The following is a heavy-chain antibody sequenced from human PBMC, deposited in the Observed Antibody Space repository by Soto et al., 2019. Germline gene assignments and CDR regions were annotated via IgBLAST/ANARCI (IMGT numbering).Heavy chain of an antibody. J-gene: IGHJ6*02. V-gene: IGHV1-69*06. D-gene: IGHD3-10*01. Sequence: SVKVSCKASGGTFSSYAISWVRQAPGQGLEWMGGIIPIFGTANYAQKFQGRVTITADKSTSTAYMELSSLRSEDTAVYYCARDRRGAYYYYGMDVWGQGTTVTVSS. CDR3: ARDRRGAYYYYGMDV. CDR2: IIPIFGTA. CDR1: GGTFSSYA.